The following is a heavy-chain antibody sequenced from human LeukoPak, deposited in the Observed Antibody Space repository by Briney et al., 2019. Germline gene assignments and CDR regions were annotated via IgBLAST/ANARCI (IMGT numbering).Heavy chain of an antibody. CDR1: GYSFTTYG. J-gene: IGHJ4*02. D-gene: IGHD2-2*01. Sequence: AAVKVSCKASGYSFTTYGISWVRQAPGQGLEWMGWISANNNNTDNVQKLQGRVTMTTDTSTSTAYMELRSLRSDDTAVYYCARALYHTFDYWGQGTLVTVSS. CDR3: ARALYHTFDY. CDR2: ISANNNNT. V-gene: IGHV1-18*01.